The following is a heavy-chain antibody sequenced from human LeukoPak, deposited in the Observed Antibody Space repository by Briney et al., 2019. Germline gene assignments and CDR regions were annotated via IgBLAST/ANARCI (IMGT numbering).Heavy chain of an antibody. CDR2: INPSGGST. CDR1: GYTFTSYY. Sequence: ASVKVSCKASGYTFTSYYMHWVRQAPGQGLEWMGIINPSGGSTSYAQKFQGRVTMTRDMSTSTVYMELSSLRSEDTAVYYCARSGYSYGYPDYWGQGTLVTVSS. V-gene: IGHV1-46*01. CDR3: ARSGYSYGYPDY. D-gene: IGHD5-18*01. J-gene: IGHJ4*02.